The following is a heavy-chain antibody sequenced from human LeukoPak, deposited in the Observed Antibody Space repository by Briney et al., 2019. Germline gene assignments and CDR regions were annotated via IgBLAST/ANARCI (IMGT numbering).Heavy chain of an antibody. D-gene: IGHD2-21*01. Sequence: PGGSLRLSCAASGFTVSSNYMSWVRQAPGKGLEWVSVIYSGGSTYYADSVKGRFTISRDNSKNTLYLQMNSLRAEDTAVYYCARDQDSFSPVYWGQGTLVTVSS. CDR2: IYSGGST. CDR3: ARDQDSFSPVY. V-gene: IGHV3-66*01. CDR1: GFTVSSNY. J-gene: IGHJ4*02.